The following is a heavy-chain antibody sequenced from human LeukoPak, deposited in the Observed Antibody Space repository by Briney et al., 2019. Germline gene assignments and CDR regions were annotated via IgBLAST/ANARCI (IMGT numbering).Heavy chain of an antibody. CDR1: GFTFSSYA. V-gene: IGHV3-30-3*01. Sequence: GGSLRLSCAASGFTFSSYAMHWVRQAPGKGLEWVAVISYDGSNKYYADSVKGRFTISRDNSKNTLYLQKNSLRAEDTAVYYCARDAGGGIVVVILDYWGQGTLVTVSS. CDR3: ARDAGGGIVVVILDY. J-gene: IGHJ4*02. D-gene: IGHD3-22*01. CDR2: ISYDGSNK.